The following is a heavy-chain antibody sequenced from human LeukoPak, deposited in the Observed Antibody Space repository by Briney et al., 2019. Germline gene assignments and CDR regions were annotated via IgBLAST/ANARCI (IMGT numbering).Heavy chain of an antibody. Sequence: SETLSLTCAVYGGSFSGYYWSWIRQPPGKGLEWIGEINHSGSTNYNPSLKSRVTISVDTSKNQFSLKLSSVTAADTAVYYCAREILAYCGSDCYSAPFDYWGQGTLVTVSS. V-gene: IGHV4-34*01. D-gene: IGHD2-21*02. CDR2: INHSGST. CDR1: GGSFSGYY. J-gene: IGHJ4*02. CDR3: AREILAYCGSDCYSAPFDY.